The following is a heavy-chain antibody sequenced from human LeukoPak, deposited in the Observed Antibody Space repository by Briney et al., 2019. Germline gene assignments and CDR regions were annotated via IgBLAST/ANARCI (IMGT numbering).Heavy chain of an antibody. CDR2: INHSGST. CDR3: ASLQGGDGYNPFDY. V-gene: IGHV4-34*01. J-gene: IGHJ4*02. D-gene: IGHD3-16*01. CDR1: GGSFSGYY. Sequence: SETLSLTCAVYGGSFSGYYWSWIRQPPGKGLEWIGEINHSGSTNYNPSLKSRVTISVDTSKNQFSLKLSSVTAADTAVYYCASLQGGDGYNPFDYWGQGTLVTVSS.